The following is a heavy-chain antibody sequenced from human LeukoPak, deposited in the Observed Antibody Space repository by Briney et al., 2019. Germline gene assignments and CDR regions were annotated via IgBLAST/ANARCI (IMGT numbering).Heavy chain of an antibody. Sequence: GGSLLLSCAASGFTFSSYSMSWVRQAPGKGLEWVSAISGSGGSTYYADSVKGRFTISRDNSKNTLYLQMNSLRAEDTAVYYCAKGYCSGGSCYCFDPWGQGTLVTVSS. V-gene: IGHV3-23*01. CDR2: ISGSGGST. CDR3: AKGYCSGGSCYCFDP. D-gene: IGHD2-15*01. J-gene: IGHJ5*02. CDR1: GFTFSSYS.